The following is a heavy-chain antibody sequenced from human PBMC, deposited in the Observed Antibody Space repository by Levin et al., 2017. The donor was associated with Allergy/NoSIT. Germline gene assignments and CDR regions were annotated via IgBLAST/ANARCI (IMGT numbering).Heavy chain of an antibody. V-gene: IGHV1-2*02. CDR1: GYTFTGYY. CDR3: ARVPPTYQLLENPPEDFYYGLDV. D-gene: IGHD2-2*01. Sequence: ASVKVSCKASGYTFTGYYVHWVRQAPGQGLEWMGWIDPFSGDTNYAQKFQGKVTMTRDTMNTAYLELSRLRSDDTAVYYCARVPPTYQLLENPPEDFYYGLDVWGQGTTVIVSS. CDR2: IDPFSGDT. J-gene: IGHJ6*02.